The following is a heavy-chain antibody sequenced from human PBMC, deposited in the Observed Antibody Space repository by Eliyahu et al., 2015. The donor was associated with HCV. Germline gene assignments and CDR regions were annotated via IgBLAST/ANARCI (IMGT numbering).Heavy chain of an antibody. CDR1: GGSFSSYY. V-gene: IGHV4-34*01. CDR2: ITHSGST. Sequence: QVQLQQWGAGLLKPSETLSLTCAVYGGSFSSYYWSWIRQPPGKGLEWIGEITHSGSTSYIPSLKSRVAISVDTSKNQFSLKLSSLTAADTAVYYCARAYGPAAIRPIVKAFDIWGQGTMVTVSS. CDR3: ARAYGPAAIRPIVKAFDI. D-gene: IGHD2-2*02. J-gene: IGHJ3*02.